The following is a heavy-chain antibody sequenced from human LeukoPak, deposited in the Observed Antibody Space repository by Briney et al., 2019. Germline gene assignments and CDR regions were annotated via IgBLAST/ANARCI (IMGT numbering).Heavy chain of an antibody. Sequence: GRSLTLSCAASGFTFSSYAMHWVRQAPGKGLEWVAVISYDGSNKYYADSVKGRFTISRDNSKNTLYLQMNSLRAEDTAVYYCAREGDGYNSHVDYWGQGTLVTVSS. CDR2: ISYDGSNK. D-gene: IGHD5-24*01. CDR3: AREGDGYNSHVDY. CDR1: GFTFSSYA. V-gene: IGHV3-30-3*01. J-gene: IGHJ4*02.